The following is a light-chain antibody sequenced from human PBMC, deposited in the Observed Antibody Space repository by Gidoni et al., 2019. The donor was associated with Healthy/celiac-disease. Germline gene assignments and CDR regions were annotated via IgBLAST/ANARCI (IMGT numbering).Light chain of an antibody. CDR3: QQRSPLT. J-gene: IGKJ4*01. Sequence: EIVLTQSPATLSLSPGERATLSCRDSQSVSSYLAWYQQKPCQAPRLLIYDASNRATGIPARFSGSGSGTDFTLTISSLEPEDFAVYYCQQRSPLTFGGGTKVEIK. V-gene: IGKV3-11*01. CDR1: QSVSSY. CDR2: DAS.